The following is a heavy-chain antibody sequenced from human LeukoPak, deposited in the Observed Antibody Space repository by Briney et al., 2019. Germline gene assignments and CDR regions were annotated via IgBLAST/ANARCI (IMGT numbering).Heavy chain of an antibody. CDR3: ARGSRRTSTDYFDY. CDR1: GGSIRSYY. J-gene: IGHJ4*02. D-gene: IGHD4-17*01. Sequence: SETLSLTCTVSGGSIRSYYWSWIRQPAGKGLEWIGRIYTSGSTNYNPSLKSRVTMSVDTSKNQFSLKLSSVTAADTAVYYCARGSRRTSTDYFDYWGQGTLVTVSS. CDR2: IYTSGST. V-gene: IGHV4-4*07.